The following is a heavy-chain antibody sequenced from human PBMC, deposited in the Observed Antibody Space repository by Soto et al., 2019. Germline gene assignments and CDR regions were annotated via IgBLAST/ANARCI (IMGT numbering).Heavy chain of an antibody. CDR2: IYPRDSET. Sequence: GESLKISCKASGYTFSIYWIGWARQMPGKGLEWMGIIYPRDSETRYSPSFHGKVTISADRSINTAYLQWNSLEASDTAFYFCARSPRSSPYFDYWGQGALVTVSS. CDR1: GYTFSIYW. D-gene: IGHD6-13*01. V-gene: IGHV5-51*01. CDR3: ARSPRSSPYFDY. J-gene: IGHJ4*02.